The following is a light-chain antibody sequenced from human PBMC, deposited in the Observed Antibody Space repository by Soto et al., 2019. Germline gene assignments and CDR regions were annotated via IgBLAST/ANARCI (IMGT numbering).Light chain of an antibody. CDR1: QSIAIY. V-gene: IGKV3-11*01. Sequence: IVLTQSPATLSFSPGERATLSCRASQSIAIYLAWYQQRSGQSPRLLIYDTFNRAPGIPYRFSGSGSGTEFTLTISSLEPEDFAVYYCKQRATWPWTFGQGTTVEIK. CDR2: DTF. CDR3: KQRATWPWT. J-gene: IGKJ1*01.